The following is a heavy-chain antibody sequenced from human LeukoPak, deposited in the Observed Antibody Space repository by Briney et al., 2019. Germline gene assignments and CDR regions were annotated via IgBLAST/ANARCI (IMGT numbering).Heavy chain of an antibody. J-gene: IGHJ4*02. Sequence: PSETLSLTCTVPGGSISSYYWSWIRQPPGKGLEWIGYIYYSGSTNYNPSLKSRVTISVDTSKNQFSLKLSSVTAADTAVYYCARAGGYSYDPWCFDYWGQGTLVTVSS. V-gene: IGHV4-59*08. CDR2: IYYSGST. CDR1: GGSISSYY. D-gene: IGHD5-18*01. CDR3: ARAGGYSYDPWCFDY.